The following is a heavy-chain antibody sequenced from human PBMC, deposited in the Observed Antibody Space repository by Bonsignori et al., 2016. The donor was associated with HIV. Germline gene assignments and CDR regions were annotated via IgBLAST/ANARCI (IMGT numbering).Heavy chain of an antibody. V-gene: IGHV4-31*11. J-gene: IGHJ6*02. CDR1: GDSVSSGGYY. D-gene: IGHD6-13*01. CDR3: ARGKFLIAGGRQYYYGLDV. Sequence: QVQLRESGPGLVKPSQTLSLTCEVSGDSVSSGGYYWSWIRQHPVKGLEWIGYIYYSGSFFYNPSLKSRVTMLFDSSKHQFSLKLTSVTAADTAVYYCARGKFLIAGGRQYYYGLDVWDQGP. CDR2: IYYSGSF.